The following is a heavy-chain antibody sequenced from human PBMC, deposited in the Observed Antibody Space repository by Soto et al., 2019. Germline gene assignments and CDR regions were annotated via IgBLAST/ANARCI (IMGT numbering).Heavy chain of an antibody. V-gene: IGHV3-23*01. D-gene: IGHD5-18*01. J-gene: IGHJ6*02. CDR1: GFTFSSYA. Sequence: GGSLRLSCAASGFTFSSYAMSWVRQAPGKGLEWVSAISVSGGSTYYADSVKGRFTISRDNSKNTLYLQMNSLRAEDTAIYYCAKEQVYSYGYYGMDVWGQGTTVTVSS. CDR2: ISVSGGST. CDR3: AKEQVYSYGYYGMDV.